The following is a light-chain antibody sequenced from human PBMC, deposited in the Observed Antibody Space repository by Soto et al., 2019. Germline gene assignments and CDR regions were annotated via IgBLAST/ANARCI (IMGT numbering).Light chain of an antibody. J-gene: IGKJ1*01. CDR1: QSISNNY. Sequence: TILDHLPGCLSLSKGEIATLSFRAIQSISNNYLAWYQQKPGQAPRLLIYGASSRATGIPDRFSGSGSGTDFTLTISRLETEDFAVCFCQPDATSPSWTFGQGSK. V-gene: IGKV3-20*01. CDR2: GAS. CDR3: QPDATSPSWT.